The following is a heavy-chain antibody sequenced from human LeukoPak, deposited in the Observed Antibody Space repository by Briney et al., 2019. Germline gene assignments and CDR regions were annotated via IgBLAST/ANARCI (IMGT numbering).Heavy chain of an antibody. CDR1: GGSISRYY. D-gene: IGHD6-13*01. V-gene: IGHV4-59*08. Sequence: PSETLSLTCTVSGGSISRYYWSWIRQPPGKGLEWIGYIYYSGSTNYNPSLKSRVTISVDTSKNQFSLKLSSVTAADTAVYYCARSAAGDYFDYWGQGTLVTVSS. CDR2: IYYSGST. CDR3: ARSAAGDYFDY. J-gene: IGHJ4*02.